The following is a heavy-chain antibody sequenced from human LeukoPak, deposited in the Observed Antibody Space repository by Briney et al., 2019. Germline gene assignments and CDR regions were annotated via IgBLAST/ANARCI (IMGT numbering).Heavy chain of an antibody. CDR1: GLTFSSYA. CDR2: ISGSGGST. D-gene: IGHD3-3*01. CDR3: ARTIFGVIIRGYFDY. J-gene: IGHJ4*02. Sequence: GGSLRLSCAASGLTFSSYAMSWVRQAPGKGLEWVSAISGSGGSTYYADSVKGRFTISRDNAKNSLYLQMNSLRVEDTALYYCARTIFGVIIRGYFDYWGQGTQVTVSS. V-gene: IGHV3-23*01.